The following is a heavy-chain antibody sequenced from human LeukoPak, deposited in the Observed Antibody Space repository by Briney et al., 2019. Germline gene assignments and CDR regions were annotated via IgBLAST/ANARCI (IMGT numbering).Heavy chain of an antibody. D-gene: IGHD5-24*01. CDR1: GGSINSYY. CDR3: ARDHYNRLDY. Sequence: KPSETLSLTCTVSGGSINSYYWSWIRQPPGKGLEWIGYIYHSWITNYNPSLKSRVTISVDTSKNQFSLKLSSVTAADTAVYYCARDHYNRLDYWGQGTLVTVSS. J-gene: IGHJ4*02. V-gene: IGHV4-59*01. CDR2: IYHSWIT.